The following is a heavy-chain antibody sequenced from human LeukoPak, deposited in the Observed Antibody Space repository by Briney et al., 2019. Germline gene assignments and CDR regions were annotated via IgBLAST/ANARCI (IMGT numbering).Heavy chain of an antibody. Sequence: GGSLRLSCAASGFTFSTYEMTWVRQAPGKGLEWFSYISSSSRTIYYADSVKGRFTISRDNAKNSLYLQMNSLRAEDTAVYYCARTRYYYGPIDYWGQGTLVTVSS. CDR3: ARTRYYYGPIDY. V-gene: IGHV3-48*03. J-gene: IGHJ4*02. CDR1: GFTFSTYE. CDR2: ISSSSRTI. D-gene: IGHD3-10*01.